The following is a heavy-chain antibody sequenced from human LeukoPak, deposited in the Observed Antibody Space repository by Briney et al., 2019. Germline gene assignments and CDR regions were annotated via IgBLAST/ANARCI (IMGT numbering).Heavy chain of an antibody. J-gene: IGHJ4*02. V-gene: IGHV5-51*01. D-gene: IGHD3-22*01. CDR2: IYPGDSDT. Sequence: GESLKISCKGSGYSFTSYWIGWVRQMPGKGPERMGIIYPGDSDTRYSPSFQGQVTISADKSISTAYLQWSSLKASDTAMYYCARQYYYDSSGYHYFDYWGQGTLVTVSS. CDR3: ARQYYYDSSGYHYFDY. CDR1: GYSFTSYW.